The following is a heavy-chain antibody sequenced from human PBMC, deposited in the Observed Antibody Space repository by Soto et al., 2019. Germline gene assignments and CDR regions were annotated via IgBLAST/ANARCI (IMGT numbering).Heavy chain of an antibody. V-gene: IGHV2-5*02. Sequence: QITLKESGPTLVKPTQTLTLTCTFSGFSLSTSGVGVGWIRQPPGKALQWLALIYWDDDKRYSPSLKSRLTLNKDTSKNQVVLTMTNMDPVDTATYYCAHLVVVAATGEDWFDPWGQGTLVTVSS. J-gene: IGHJ5*02. CDR2: IYWDDDK. D-gene: IGHD2-15*01. CDR1: GFSLSTSGVG. CDR3: AHLVVVAATGEDWFDP.